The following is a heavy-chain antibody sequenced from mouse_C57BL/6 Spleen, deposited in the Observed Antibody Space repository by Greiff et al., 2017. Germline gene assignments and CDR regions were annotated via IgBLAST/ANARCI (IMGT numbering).Heavy chain of an antibody. CDR2: ILPGSGST. CDR3: ARWSFSSYDY. D-gene: IGHD1-1*01. J-gene: IGHJ2*01. CDR1: GYTFTGYW. Sequence: QVQLQQSGAELMKPGASVKLSCKATGYTFTGYWIEWVKQRPGHGLEWIGEILPGSGSTNYNGKFKGKATFTADTSSNTAYMQLGSLTTEDSAIYYCARWSFSSYDYWGQGTTRTVSS. V-gene: IGHV1-9*01.